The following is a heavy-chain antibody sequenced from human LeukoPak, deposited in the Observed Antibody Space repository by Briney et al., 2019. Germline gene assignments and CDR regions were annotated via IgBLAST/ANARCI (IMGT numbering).Heavy chain of an antibody. V-gene: IGHV3-30*02. CDR3: AKDAVYYDNSGYYYFDY. J-gene: IGHJ4*02. D-gene: IGHD3-22*01. CDR2: IRYDGSNK. CDR1: GFTSSSYG. Sequence: GGPLRLSCAASGFTSSSYGMKWVRQAPGKGLEWVAFIRYDGSNKYYADSVKGRFTISRDNSKNTLYLQINSLRAADTAVYYCAKDAVYYDNSGYYYFDYWGQGTLVTVSS.